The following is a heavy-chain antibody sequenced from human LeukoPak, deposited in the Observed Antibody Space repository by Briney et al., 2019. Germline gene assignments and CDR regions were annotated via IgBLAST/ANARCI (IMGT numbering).Heavy chain of an antibody. CDR3: ARGYYYNSSGYYPHFDY. Sequence: ASVKVSCKASGYTFTSYYMHWVRQAPGQGLEWMGIINPSGGSTSYAQKFQGRVTMTRDMSTSTVYMELSSLRSEDTAVYYCARGYYYNSSGYYPHFDYWGQGTLVTVSS. V-gene: IGHV1-46*01. J-gene: IGHJ4*02. CDR1: GYTFTSYY. CDR2: INPSGGST. D-gene: IGHD3-22*01.